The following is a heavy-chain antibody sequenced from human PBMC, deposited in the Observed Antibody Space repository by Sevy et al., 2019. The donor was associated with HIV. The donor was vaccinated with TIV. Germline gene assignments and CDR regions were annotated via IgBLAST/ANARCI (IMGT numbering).Heavy chain of an antibody. CDR1: GFTFSSYG. V-gene: IGHV3-33*06. CDR3: AKAKYSGYDRHFDY. D-gene: IGHD5-12*01. Sequence: GGSLRLSCAASGFTFSSYGMHWVRQAPGKGLEWVAVIWYDGSNKYYADSVKGRLTISRDNSKNTLYLQMNSLRAEDTAVYYCAKAKYSGYDRHFDYWGQGTLVTVSS. CDR2: IWYDGSNK. J-gene: IGHJ4*02.